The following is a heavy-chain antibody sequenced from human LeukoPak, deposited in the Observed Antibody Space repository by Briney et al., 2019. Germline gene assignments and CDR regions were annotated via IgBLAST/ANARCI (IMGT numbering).Heavy chain of an antibody. Sequence: GGSLRLSCATSGFPFSDFSMTWVRQAPGKGLGWISTTNSGGTTTYYVESVKGRFTISRDNFKNALYLQMSSLRVEDTAIYYCAKQSYARSLGEGGPGTQVTVSS. V-gene: IGHV3-23*01. CDR1: GFPFSDFS. J-gene: IGHJ4*02. CDR2: TNSGGTTT. D-gene: IGHD3-10*02. CDR3: AKQSYARSLGE.